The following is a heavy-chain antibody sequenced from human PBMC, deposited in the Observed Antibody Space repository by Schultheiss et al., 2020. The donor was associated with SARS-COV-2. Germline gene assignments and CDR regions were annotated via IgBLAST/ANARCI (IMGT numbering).Heavy chain of an antibody. Sequence: SETLSLTCTVSGGSISSYYWSWIRQPAGKGLEWIGYIYYSGSTNYNPSLKSRVTMSVDTSKNQFSLKLSSVTAADTAVYYCARLPPALNYYDSSGYDDYWGQGTLVTVSS. CDR1: GGSISSYY. V-gene: IGHV4-59*12. CDR2: IYYSGST. J-gene: IGHJ4*02. CDR3: ARLPPALNYYDSSGYDDY. D-gene: IGHD3-22*01.